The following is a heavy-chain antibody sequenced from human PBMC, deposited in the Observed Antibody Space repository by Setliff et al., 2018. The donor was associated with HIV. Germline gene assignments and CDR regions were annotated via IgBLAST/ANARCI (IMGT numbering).Heavy chain of an antibody. CDR3: VKDILGWSFDY. D-gene: IGHD2-15*01. J-gene: IGHJ4*02. CDR2: SGSDGNT. V-gene: IGHV3-23*01. Sequence: PGESLKISCAASGFTFSGNAMGWVRQAPGKGLEWVPGSGSDGNTLYTDSVKGRFTISRDNSKNTLYLQMNSLRVEDTAIYYCVKDILGWSFDYWGQGTLVTVSS. CDR1: GFTFSGNA.